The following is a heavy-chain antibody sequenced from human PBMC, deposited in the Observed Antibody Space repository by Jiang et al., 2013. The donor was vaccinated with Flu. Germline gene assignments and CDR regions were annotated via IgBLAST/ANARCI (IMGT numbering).Heavy chain of an antibody. J-gene: IGHJ5*02. V-gene: IGHV1-2*02. CDR2: INPNSGGT. Sequence: WVRQAPGQGLEWMGWINPNSGGTNYAQKFQGRVTMTRDTSISTAYMELSRLRSDDTAVYYCARDQEAGWFDPWGQGTLVTVSS. CDR3: ARDQEAGWFDP.